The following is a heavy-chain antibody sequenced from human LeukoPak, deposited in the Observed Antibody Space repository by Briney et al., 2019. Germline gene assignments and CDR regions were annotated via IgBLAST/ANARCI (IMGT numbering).Heavy chain of an antibody. CDR3: AILEMGY. V-gene: IGHV1-46*01. J-gene: IGHJ4*02. CDR1: GYTFTSYY. D-gene: IGHD3-3*01. Sequence: GAAVKLSYKASGYTFTSYYMHWVRQAPGQGLEWMGIINTSGGSTSYAQKFQGRVTMTRDTSTSTVYMELSSLRSEDTAVYYCAILEMGYWGQGTLVTVSS. CDR2: INTSGGST.